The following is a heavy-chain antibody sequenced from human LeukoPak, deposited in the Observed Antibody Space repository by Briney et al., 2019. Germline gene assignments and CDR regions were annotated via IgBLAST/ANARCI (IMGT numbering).Heavy chain of an antibody. J-gene: IGHJ4*02. CDR3: ARDRPYPGGWRGFDQ. CDR1: GGTFSRYA. CDR2: IIPMFGIA. V-gene: IGHV1-69*13. D-gene: IGHD6-19*01. Sequence: SVKVSYKASGGTFSRYAISWVRQAPGQGLEWMGGIIPMFGIANYAQKFQGRVTITADESTSTAYMELSSLRSEDTAVYYCARDRPYPGGWRGFDQWGQRPLVTVSS.